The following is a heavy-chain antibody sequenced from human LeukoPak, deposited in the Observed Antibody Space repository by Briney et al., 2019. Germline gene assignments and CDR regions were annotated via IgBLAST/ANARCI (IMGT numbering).Heavy chain of an antibody. V-gene: IGHV4-34*01. D-gene: IGHD2-2*02. CDR3: ARGVRYCSSTSCYTAVYFDY. CDR1: GGSFSGYY. Sequence: PSETLSLTCAVYGGSFSGYYWSWIRQPPGKGLEWIGEINHSGSTNYNPFLKSRVTISVDTSKNQFSLKLSSVTAADTAVYYCARGVRYCSSTSCYTAVYFDYWGQGTLVTVSS. J-gene: IGHJ4*02. CDR2: INHSGST.